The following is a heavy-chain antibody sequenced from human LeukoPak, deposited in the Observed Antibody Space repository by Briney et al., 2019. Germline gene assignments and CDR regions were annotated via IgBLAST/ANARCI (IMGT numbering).Heavy chain of an antibody. CDR3: AKDEYFDWLSSTLH. Sequence: GGTLRLSCAASGFTFSTYGRTWVRQAPGKGLEWVSTISGSGGYTYYADSVKGRFTISRDNSKNTLYLQMNSLRAEDTAVYYCAKDEYFDWLSSTLHWGQGILVTVSS. CDR1: GFTFSTYG. V-gene: IGHV3-23*01. CDR2: ISGSGGYT. D-gene: IGHD3-9*01. J-gene: IGHJ4*02.